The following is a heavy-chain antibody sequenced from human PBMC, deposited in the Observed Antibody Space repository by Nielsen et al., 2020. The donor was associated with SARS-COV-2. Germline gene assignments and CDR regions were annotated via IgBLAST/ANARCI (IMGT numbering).Heavy chain of an antibody. J-gene: IGHJ4*02. D-gene: IGHD3-22*01. CDR1: GYTFTKYG. V-gene: IGHV7-4-1*02. Sequence: ASVKVSCKASGYTFTKYGISWVRQAPGQGLEWMGWINTNTGHPMYAQGFTGRFVFSLDTSVSTAYPQITSLKAEDTAVYYCARGSNGYDTSGFDYWGQGTLATVSS. CDR2: INTNTGHP. CDR3: ARGSNGYDTSGFDY.